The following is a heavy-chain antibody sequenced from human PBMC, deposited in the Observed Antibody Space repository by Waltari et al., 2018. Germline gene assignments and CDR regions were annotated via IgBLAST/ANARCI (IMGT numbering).Heavy chain of an antibody. CDR1: EFTFSSYE. CDR2: ISYNERNI. CDR3: ARDYCDRTNCHGMDV. Sequence: QVPLVESGGGVVQPGRSLRLSSAASEFTFSSYEMHWVRQAPGKGLEWVAVISYNERNIYYVDSVKGRFTISRDNSKKMLYLQMNSLRDEDTAVYYCARDYCDRTNCHGMDVWGQGTTVTVSS. V-gene: IGHV3-30*03. J-gene: IGHJ6*02. D-gene: IGHD3-22*01.